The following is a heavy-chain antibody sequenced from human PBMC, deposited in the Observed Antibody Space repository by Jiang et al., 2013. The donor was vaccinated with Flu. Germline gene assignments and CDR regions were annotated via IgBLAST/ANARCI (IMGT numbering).Heavy chain of an antibody. V-gene: IGHV3-23*01. CDR2: ISGSGGST. CDR1: FSSYA. J-gene: IGHJ6*02. CDR3: AKLRERYYYYYGMDV. D-gene: IGHD1-26*01. Sequence: FSSYAMSWVRQAPGKGLEWVSAISGSGGSTYYADSVKGRFTISRDNSKNTLYLQMNSLRAEDTAVYYCAKLRERYYYYYGMDVWGQGTTVTVSS.